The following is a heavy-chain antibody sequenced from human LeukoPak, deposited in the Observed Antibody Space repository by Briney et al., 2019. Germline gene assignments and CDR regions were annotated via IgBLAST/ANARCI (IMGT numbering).Heavy chain of an antibody. V-gene: IGHV3-21*01. CDR3: ARGRTMVRGVPYYYYYGMDV. CDR2: ISSSSSYI. Sequence: GGSLRLSCAASGFTFSSYSMNWVRQAPRKGLEWVSSISSSSSYIYYADSVKGRFTISRDNAKNSLYLQMNSLRAEDTAVYYCARGRTMVRGVPYYYYYGMDVWGQGTTVTVSS. D-gene: IGHD3-10*01. CDR1: GFTFSSYS. J-gene: IGHJ6*02.